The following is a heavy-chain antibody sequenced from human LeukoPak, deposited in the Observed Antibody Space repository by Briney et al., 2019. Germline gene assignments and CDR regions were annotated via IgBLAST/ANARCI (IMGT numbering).Heavy chain of an antibody. V-gene: IGHV1-69*04. CDR2: IIPILDIA. CDR3: ARDQGVTDPPPYGLDV. J-gene: IGHJ6*02. CDR1: GGTFSSYA. Sequence: SVKVSCKASGGTFSSYAISWVRQAPGQGLESMGRIIPILDIATYAPKFRGRVTTTADKSTSTAYMELSSLSSDDTAVYYCARDQGVTDPPPYGLDVWGQGTTVTVSS. D-gene: IGHD4-23*01.